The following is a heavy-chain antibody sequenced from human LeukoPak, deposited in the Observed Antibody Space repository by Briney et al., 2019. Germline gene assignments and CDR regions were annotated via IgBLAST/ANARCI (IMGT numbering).Heavy chain of an antibody. D-gene: IGHD1-26*01. J-gene: IGHJ4*02. CDR3: ARARPWELSDY. Sequence: PGGSLRLSCAASGFTFSSYEMNWVRQAPGKGLEWVSYISSSGSTIYYADSVKGRFTISRDNAKNSLYLQMNSLRAEDTAVYYCARARPWELSDYWGQGTLVTVSS. CDR1: GFTFSSYE. V-gene: IGHV3-48*03. CDR2: ISSSGSTI.